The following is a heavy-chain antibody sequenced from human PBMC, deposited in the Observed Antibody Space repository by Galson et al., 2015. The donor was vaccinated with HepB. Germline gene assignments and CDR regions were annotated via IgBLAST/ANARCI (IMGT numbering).Heavy chain of an antibody. V-gene: IGHV3-48*01. D-gene: IGHD7-27*01. CDR2: ISSSSSTI. J-gene: IGHJ2*01. CDR3: ARDRSWGKTYWYFDL. CDR1: GFTFSSYS. Sequence: SLRLSCAASGFTFSSYSMNWVRQAPGKGLEWVSYISSSSSTIYYADSVKGRFTVSRDNAKNSLYLQMNSLRAEDTAVYYCARDRSWGKTYWYFDLWGRGTLVTVSS.